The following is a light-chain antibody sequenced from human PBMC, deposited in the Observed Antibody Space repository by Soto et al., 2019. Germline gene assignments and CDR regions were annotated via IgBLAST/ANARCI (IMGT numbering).Light chain of an antibody. J-gene: IGLJ1*01. CDR1: SSNIGSNY. CDR2: RNN. V-gene: IGLV1-47*01. CDR3: AAWDDSLSALYV. Sequence: QSALTQPPSASGTPGQRVTISCSGSSSNIGSNYVYWYQQLPGTAPKLLIYRNNQRPSGVPDRFSGSKSGTSASLAISGLRSEDEAYYYCAAWDDSLSALYVFGTGTKVTVL.